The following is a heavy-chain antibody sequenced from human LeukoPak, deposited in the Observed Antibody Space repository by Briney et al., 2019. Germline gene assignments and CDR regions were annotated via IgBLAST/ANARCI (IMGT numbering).Heavy chain of an antibody. D-gene: IGHD5-24*01. CDR1: GYTFTKYY. CDR2: INPGGDNT. J-gene: IGHJ3*02. CDR3: ARIRDGYNDAYVI. V-gene: IGHV1-46*01. Sequence: ASVKVSCKASGYTFTKYYIHWVRQAPGQGLEWMGLINPGGDNTNYAQNFQGRVTMTRDTSTSTVYMELSSLRSEDTAIYYCARIRDGYNDAYVIWGQGTVVTVPS.